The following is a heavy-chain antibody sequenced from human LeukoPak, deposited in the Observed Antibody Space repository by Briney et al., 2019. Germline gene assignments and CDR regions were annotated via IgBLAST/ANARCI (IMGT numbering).Heavy chain of an antibody. Sequence: SETLSLTCTVSGCSLNRYYCSWLRQPAGKGLEWIGRIYTSGSTNYNPSLKSRVTMSVDTSKNQFSLKLSSVTAADTAVYYCATSGYSSSWPVGYWGQGTVVTVSS. D-gene: IGHD6-13*01. CDR2: IYTSGST. V-gene: IGHV4-4*07. J-gene: IGHJ4*02. CDR1: GCSLNRYY. CDR3: ATSGYSSSWPVGY.